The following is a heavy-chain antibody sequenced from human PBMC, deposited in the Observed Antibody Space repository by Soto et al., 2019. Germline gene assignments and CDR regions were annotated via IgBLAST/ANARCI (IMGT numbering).Heavy chain of an antibody. CDR3: ARGQLDSSGWSRGFDY. V-gene: IGHV4-4*07. CDR2: TYTTGST. D-gene: IGHD6-19*01. J-gene: IGHJ4*02. Sequence: PSETLSLTCTVSGGSISSYYWNWIRQPAGQGLEWIGRTYTTGSTNYNPSLRRRVTMSVDTSKNQFSLKLRSVTAADTAVYYCARGQLDSSGWSRGFDYWGQGNLVTVSS. CDR1: GGSISSYY.